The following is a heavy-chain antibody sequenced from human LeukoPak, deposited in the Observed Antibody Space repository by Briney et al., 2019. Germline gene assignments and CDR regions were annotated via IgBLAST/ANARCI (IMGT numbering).Heavy chain of an antibody. J-gene: IGHJ5*02. V-gene: IGHV3-23*01. CDR2: ISGSGGST. CDR1: GFTFSSYA. Sequence: GGSLRLSCAASGFTFSSYAMSWVRQAPGKGLEWVSAISGSGGSTYYADSVKGRFTISRDNSKNTLYLQMNSLRAEDTAVYYCARVGEDSSGWFIWFDPWGQGTLVTVSS. D-gene: IGHD6-19*01. CDR3: ARVGEDSSGWFIWFDP.